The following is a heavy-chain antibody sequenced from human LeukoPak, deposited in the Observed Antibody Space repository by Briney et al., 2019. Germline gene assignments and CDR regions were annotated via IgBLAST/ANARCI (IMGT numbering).Heavy chain of an antibody. CDR1: GFTFSSYG. CDR2: ISYDGSNK. V-gene: IGHV3-30*03. Sequence: GGSLRLSCAASGFTFSSYGMHWVRQAPGKGLEWVAVISYDGSNKYYADSVKGRFTISRDNSKNTLYLQMNSLRAEDTAVYYCARDKLGAYYHAFDIWGQGTMVTVSS. J-gene: IGHJ3*02. D-gene: IGHD3-22*01. CDR3: ARDKLGAYYHAFDI.